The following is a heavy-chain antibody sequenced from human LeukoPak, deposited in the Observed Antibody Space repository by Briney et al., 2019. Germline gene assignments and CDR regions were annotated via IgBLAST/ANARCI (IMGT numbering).Heavy chain of an antibody. CDR1: GFTFRSYS. J-gene: IGHJ4*02. CDR2: ISSSSSYI. Sequence: PGGSLRLSCAASGFTFRSYSMNWVRQAPGKGLEWVSSISSSSSYIYYADSVKGRFTISRDNAKNSLYLQMNSLRAEDTAVYYCARADYDYVWGSYRDTYYFDYWGQGTLVTVSS. V-gene: IGHV3-21*01. CDR3: ARADYDYVWGSYRDTYYFDY. D-gene: IGHD3-16*02.